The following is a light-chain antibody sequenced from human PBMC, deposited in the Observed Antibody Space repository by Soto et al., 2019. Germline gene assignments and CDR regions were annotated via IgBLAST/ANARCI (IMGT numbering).Light chain of an antibody. V-gene: IGLV4-69*01. CDR2: VNSDGSH. CDR1: SGHSSYA. CDR3: QTWGTGIRV. Sequence: QLVLTQSPSASASLGASVKLTCTLSSGHSSYAIAWHQQQPEKGPRYLMKVNSDGSHSKGDGIPDRFSGSSSGAERYLTISSLQSEDEADYYCQTWGTGIRVFGGGTNVTVL. J-gene: IGLJ3*02.